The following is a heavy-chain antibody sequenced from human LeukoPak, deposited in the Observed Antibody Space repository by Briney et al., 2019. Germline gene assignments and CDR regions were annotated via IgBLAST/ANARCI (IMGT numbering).Heavy chain of an antibody. Sequence: PGGSLRLSCAASGFTFSTYSMNWVRQAPGKGLEWVSSISSISSYIYYADSVNGRFTISRDNAKNLLYLQMNSLRAEDTAVYYCAREKMLFGESPVGSVFDYWGQGTLVTVSS. J-gene: IGHJ4*02. D-gene: IGHD3-10*01. CDR1: GFTFSTYS. CDR2: ISSISSYI. CDR3: AREKMLFGESPVGSVFDY. V-gene: IGHV3-21*01.